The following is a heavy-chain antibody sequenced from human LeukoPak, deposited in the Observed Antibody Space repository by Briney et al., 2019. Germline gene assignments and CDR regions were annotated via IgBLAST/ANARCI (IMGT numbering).Heavy chain of an antibody. D-gene: IGHD6-19*01. Sequence: ASVKVSCKASGYTCTGYYMHWVRQAPGQGLEWMGWINPNSGGTNYAQKFQGRVTTTRDTSISTAYMELSRLRSDDTAVYYCARDLGGESSGWDWVQGTLVTVSS. J-gene: IGHJ4*02. CDR3: ARDLGGESSGWD. CDR2: INPNSGGT. CDR1: GYTCTGYY. V-gene: IGHV1-2*02.